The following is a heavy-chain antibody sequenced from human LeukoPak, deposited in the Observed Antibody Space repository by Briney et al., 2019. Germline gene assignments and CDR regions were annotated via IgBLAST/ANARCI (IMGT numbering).Heavy chain of an antibody. V-gene: IGHV3-23*01. CDR3: AKDQLATTYY. J-gene: IGHJ4*02. CDR2: IGGSGGST. CDR1: GFTFSSYS. Sequence: GGSLRLSCAASGFTFSSYSMSWVRQAPGKGLEWVSTIGGSGGSTYYADSVKGRFTISRDNSKNTLYLQMNSLRAEDTALYYCAKDQLATTYYWGQGTLVTVSS. D-gene: IGHD5-24*01.